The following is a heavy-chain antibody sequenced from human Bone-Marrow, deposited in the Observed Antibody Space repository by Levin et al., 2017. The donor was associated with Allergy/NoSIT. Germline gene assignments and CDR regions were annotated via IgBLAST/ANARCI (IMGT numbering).Heavy chain of an antibody. CDR1: GFNFDDYA. D-gene: IGHD3-16*02. CDR2: ISWNSVDI. V-gene: IGHV3-9*01. Sequence: QTGGSLRLSCAASGFNFDDYAMHWVRQVPGKGLEWVAAISWNSVDIGYADSVKGRFTISRDSGRKSLYLQMNSLRPEDTAFYYCAKDNDYIWGNYRPNWFDSWGQGTQVNVSS. J-gene: IGHJ5*01. CDR3: AKDNDYIWGNYRPNWFDS.